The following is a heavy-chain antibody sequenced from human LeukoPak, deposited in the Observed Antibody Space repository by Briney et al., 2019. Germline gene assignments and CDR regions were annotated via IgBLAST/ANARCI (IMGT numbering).Heavy chain of an antibody. D-gene: IGHD3-10*01. CDR2: ISSSGGST. CDR3: AKDKGMVRGVVDGMDV. V-gene: IGHV3-23*01. Sequence: GWSLRLSCAASGFTFSSYAMSWVRQAPGKGLEWVSAISSSGGSTYYADSVKGRFTISRDNSKNTLYLQMNSLRAEDTAVYYCAKDKGMVRGVVDGMDVWGQGTTVTVSS. J-gene: IGHJ6*02. CDR1: GFTFSSYA.